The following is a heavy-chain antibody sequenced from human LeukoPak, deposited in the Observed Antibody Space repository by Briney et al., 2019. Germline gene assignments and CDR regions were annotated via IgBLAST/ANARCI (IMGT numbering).Heavy chain of an antibody. CDR2: ISAYNGNT. D-gene: IGHD6-19*01. CDR3: ARAGYSSGWLIDY. Sequence: ASVKVSCKASGYTFTSYAISWVRQAPGQRLEWMGWISAYNGNTNYAQKLQGRVTMTPDTCTSTAHMELRSLRYDETGVYYCARAGYSSGWLIDYWGKGTLVTVSS. V-gene: IGHV1-18*01. J-gene: IGHJ4*02. CDR1: GYTFTSYA.